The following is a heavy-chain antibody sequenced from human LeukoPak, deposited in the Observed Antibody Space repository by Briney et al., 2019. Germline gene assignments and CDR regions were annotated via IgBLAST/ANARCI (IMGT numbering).Heavy chain of an antibody. CDR2: MYYSGSG. CDR1: GDSIGSSSYY. Sequence: PSETLSLTCTISGDSIGSSSYYWGWIRQAPGKGPEWIGSMYYSGSGSYSPSLKSRVTISLDTSNNRFSLKLNSVTAADTAVYYCATLTYYYSYLAVWGKGTTVTVSS. V-gene: IGHV4-39*01. CDR3: ATLTYYYSYLAV. J-gene: IGHJ6*03.